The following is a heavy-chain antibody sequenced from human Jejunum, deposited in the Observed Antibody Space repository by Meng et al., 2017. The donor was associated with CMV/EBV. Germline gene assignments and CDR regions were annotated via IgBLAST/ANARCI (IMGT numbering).Heavy chain of an antibody. V-gene: IGHV4/OR15-8*02. Sequence: LSLPCFVSGGSLIGTTCWTWVRQPPGGGLEWIGEIFHSGATNYNPSLKSRVTISIDNSKNQFSLKLTSMTAADTAVYFCGDPPAGYWGQGILVTVSS. CDR3: GDPPAGY. J-gene: IGHJ4*02. CDR1: GGSLIGTTC. CDR2: IFHSGAT.